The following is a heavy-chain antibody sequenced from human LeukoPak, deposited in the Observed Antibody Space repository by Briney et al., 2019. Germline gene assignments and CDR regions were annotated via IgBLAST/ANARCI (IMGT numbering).Heavy chain of an antibody. D-gene: IGHD2-21*02. CDR3: ARVTMLTRDDRGISNWYFAL. CDR1: GGSNISDGYY. Sequence: SETLSLTCTVSGGSNISDGYYWSWIRQHPLKVLEYIAYIYSSGSTYNNPSFGGRVSLSVDTSKNQFSLKLTSVGAADTAVYYCARVTMLTRDDRGISNWYFALWGRGAQVTVSS. CDR2: IYSSGST. J-gene: IGHJ2*01. V-gene: IGHV4-31*03.